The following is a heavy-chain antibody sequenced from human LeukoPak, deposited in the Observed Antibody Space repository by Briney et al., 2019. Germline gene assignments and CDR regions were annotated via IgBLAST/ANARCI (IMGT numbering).Heavy chain of an antibody. Sequence: PGGSLRLSCAASGFTFNNYVMSWVRQASGKGLEWVSGISGSGASKVYADSVRGRFTISRDNSKNTLYLQMNSLGAADTAVYYCARFGGFDYWGQGILVTVSS. CDR2: ISGSGASK. J-gene: IGHJ4*02. CDR3: ARFGGFDY. V-gene: IGHV3-23*01. CDR1: GFTFNNYV. D-gene: IGHD3-10*01.